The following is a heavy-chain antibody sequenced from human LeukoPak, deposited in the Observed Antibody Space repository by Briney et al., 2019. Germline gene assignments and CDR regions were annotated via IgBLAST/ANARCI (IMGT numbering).Heavy chain of an antibody. J-gene: IGHJ4*02. CDR2: INGAGDNT. CDR3: AKVTVCFGCYFDF. D-gene: IGHD3-16*01. Sequence: QAGWSLRLSCSASGYTFSSHGLTWVRQAPGKGLEWVSTINGAGDNTRYAETVKGRFAISRDNSKNTLYLHMSDLRAEDTAIYYCAKVTVCFGCYFDFWGQGTPVTVSS. CDR1: GYTFSSHG. V-gene: IGHV3-23*01.